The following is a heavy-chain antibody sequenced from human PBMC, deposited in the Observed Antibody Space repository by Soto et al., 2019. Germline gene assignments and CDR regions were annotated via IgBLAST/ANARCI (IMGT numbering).Heavy chain of an antibody. CDR3: SRGAAMVTGVYYFDY. Sequence: QVQLVQSGAEVKKPGASVKVSCKASGYTFTSYGISWVRQAPGQGLEWMGWISAYNGNTNYSQQLQGRVTMTTDTSNSTAYMELRSLRSDDTAVYSCSRGAAMVTGVYYFDYGGQGTLVTVSS. CDR1: GYTFTSYG. J-gene: IGHJ4*02. V-gene: IGHV1-18*01. CDR2: ISAYNGNT. D-gene: IGHD5-18*01.